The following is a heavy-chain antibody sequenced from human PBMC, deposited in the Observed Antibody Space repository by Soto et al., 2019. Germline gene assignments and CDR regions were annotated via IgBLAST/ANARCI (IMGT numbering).Heavy chain of an antibody. Sequence: SETLSLTCTVSGASVSSGSYYWGWIRQPPGKGLEWIGSVYYIRNTYYNPSLQSRVAISVDTSKRQFSLRLSSVTAADTAVYYCAKNITRPGPFDYWGQGTVVTVSS. CDR2: VYYIRNT. V-gene: IGHV4-39*01. J-gene: IGHJ4*02. D-gene: IGHD2-2*01. CDR3: AKNITRPGPFDY. CDR1: GASVSSGSYY.